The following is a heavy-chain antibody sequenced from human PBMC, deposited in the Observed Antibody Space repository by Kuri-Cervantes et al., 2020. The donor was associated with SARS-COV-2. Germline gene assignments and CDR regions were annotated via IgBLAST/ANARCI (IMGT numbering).Heavy chain of an antibody. CDR2: IYYSGST. CDR3: ARGGYGGYLS. V-gene: IGHV4-59*01. D-gene: IGHD4-17*01. CDR1: GGSISSYY. J-gene: IGHJ5*02. Sequence: SETLSLTCTVSGGSISSYYWSWIRQPPGKGLEWIGYIYYSGSTNYNPSLKSRVTISVDTSKNQSSLKLSSVTAADTAVYYCARGGYGGYLSWGQGTLVTVSS.